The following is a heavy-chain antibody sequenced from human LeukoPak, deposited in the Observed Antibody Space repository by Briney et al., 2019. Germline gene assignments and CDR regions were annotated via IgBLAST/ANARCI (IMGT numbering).Heavy chain of an antibody. CDR3: ASNGDDFWSGYSDY. J-gene: IGHJ4*02. CDR2: INHSGST. D-gene: IGHD3-3*01. V-gene: IGHV4-34*01. CDR1: GGSFSGYY. Sequence: SETLSLTCAVYGGSFSGYYWSWIRQPPGKGLELIGEINHSGSTNYNPSLKSRVTISVDTSKNQFSLKLSSVTAADTAVYYCASNGDDFWSGYSDYWGQGTLVTVSS.